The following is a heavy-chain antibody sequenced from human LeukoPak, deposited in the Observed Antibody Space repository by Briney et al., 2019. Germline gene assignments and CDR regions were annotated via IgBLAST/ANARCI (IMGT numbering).Heavy chain of an antibody. Sequence: GGSLRLSCAASGFTVSSNYMSWVRQAPGKGLEWVSVIYSGGSTYYADSVKGRFTISRDNSKNTLYPQMNSLRAEDTAVYYCARDALRSDIVVVPAAIWGQGTLVTISS. CDR1: GFTVSSNY. CDR3: ARDALRSDIVVVPAAI. V-gene: IGHV3-66*02. D-gene: IGHD2-2*01. J-gene: IGHJ4*02. CDR2: IYSGGST.